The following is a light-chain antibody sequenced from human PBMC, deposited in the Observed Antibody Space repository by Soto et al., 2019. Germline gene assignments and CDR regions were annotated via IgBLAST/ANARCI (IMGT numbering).Light chain of an antibody. Sequence: QSVLTQPPSVSEAPGQRVTISCTGSSSNIGAGYEAHWYQQVPGTAPKLLIYENNNRPSGVPDRFSGSKSGTSASLAITGLQAEDEAEYYCPAYDSSLSGYVFGTGTKHTVL. CDR1: SSNIGAGYE. CDR2: ENN. CDR3: PAYDSSLSGYV. V-gene: IGLV1-40*01. J-gene: IGLJ1*01.